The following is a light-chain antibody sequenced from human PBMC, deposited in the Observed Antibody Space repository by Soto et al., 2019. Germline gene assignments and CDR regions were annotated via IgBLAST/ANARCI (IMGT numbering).Light chain of an antibody. Sequence: DIQMTQSPSTLSASVGDRVTITCRASQTVHDYLAWYQQKPGKAPNLLLYDASNLESGVPSRFSGSGSGTEFTLTISSLQPDDFATYYCQQYNFYYTFGQGTKLEIK. CDR1: QTVHDY. V-gene: IGKV1-5*01. CDR3: QQYNFYYT. CDR2: DAS. J-gene: IGKJ2*01.